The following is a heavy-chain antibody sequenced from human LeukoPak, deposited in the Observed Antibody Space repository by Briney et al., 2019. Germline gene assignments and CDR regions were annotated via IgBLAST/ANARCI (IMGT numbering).Heavy chain of an antibody. CDR2: IYYSGST. J-gene: IGHJ4*02. CDR1: GGSITSSDYW. Sequence: SETLSLTCTVSGGSITSSDYWWAWIRLPPGRGLEWIGSIYYSGSTYYNPPLKSRATISVDTSKNQFSLKLSSVTAADTAVYYCARAAPSFDYWGQGTLVTVSS. CDR3: ARAAPSFDY. V-gene: IGHV4-39*07.